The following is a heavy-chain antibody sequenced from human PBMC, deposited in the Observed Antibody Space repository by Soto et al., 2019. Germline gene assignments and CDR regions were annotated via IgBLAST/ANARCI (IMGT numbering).Heavy chain of an antibody. CDR2: INPNSGGT. D-gene: IGHD3-3*01. V-gene: IGHV1-2*04. J-gene: IGHJ4*02. CDR1: GYTFTGYY. Sequence: ASVKVSCKASGYTFTGYYMHWVRQAPGQGLEWMGWINPNSGGTNYAQKFQGWVTMTRDTSISTAYMELSRLRSDDTAVYYCAREETYYDFWSGYYRYYFDYWGQGTQVTVSS. CDR3: AREETYYDFWSGYYRYYFDY.